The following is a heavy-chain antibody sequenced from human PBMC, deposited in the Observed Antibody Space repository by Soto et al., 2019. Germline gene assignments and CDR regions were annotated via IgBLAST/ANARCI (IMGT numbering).Heavy chain of an antibody. CDR2: ISSSSSNI. D-gene: IGHD6-6*01. CDR3: AREDSSSYSSADY. CDR1: GFTFSSYS. V-gene: IGHV3-21*01. Sequence: EVQLVESGGGLVKPGGSLRLSCAASGFTFSSYSMNWVRQAPGKGLEWVSSISSSSSNIYYADSVKGRFTISRDNAKNSLYLQMNSLRAEDTAVYYCAREDSSSYSSADYWGQGTLVTVSS. J-gene: IGHJ4*02.